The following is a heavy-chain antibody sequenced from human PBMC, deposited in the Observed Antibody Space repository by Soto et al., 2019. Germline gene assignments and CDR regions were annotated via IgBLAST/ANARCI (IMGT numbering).Heavy chain of an antibody. CDR3: ARAVGSYSNY. Sequence: QVQLVESGGGVVQPGRSLRLSCAASGFTFSSYAMHWVRQAPGKGLEWVAVISYDGSNKYYADSVKGRFTISRDNSKNTLYLQINSLRAEDTAVYYCARAVGSYSNYWGQGTLVTVSS. D-gene: IGHD3-10*01. CDR2: ISYDGSNK. J-gene: IGHJ4*02. CDR1: GFTFSSYA. V-gene: IGHV3-30-3*01.